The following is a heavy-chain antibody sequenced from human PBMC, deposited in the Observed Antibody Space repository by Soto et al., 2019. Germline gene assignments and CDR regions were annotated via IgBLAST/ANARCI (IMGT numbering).Heavy chain of an antibody. D-gene: IGHD7-27*01. V-gene: IGHV3-30-3*01. CDR1: GFSFSISP. Sequence: GGSLRLSCAASGFSFSISPMHWVRQAPGKGPEWVALISYDGTNKFYADSVKGRFTNSRDNSKSTLYLQVDSLRPEDAAVYYCARDPKTSGGQHWAFNYFDSWGQGTLVTVSS. J-gene: IGHJ4*02. CDR3: ARDPKTSGGQHWAFNYFDS. CDR2: ISYDGTNK.